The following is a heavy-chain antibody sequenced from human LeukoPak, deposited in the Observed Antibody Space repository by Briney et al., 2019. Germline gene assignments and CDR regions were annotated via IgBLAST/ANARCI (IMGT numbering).Heavy chain of an antibody. CDR3: AKGAKYGDYVNYLDY. V-gene: IGHV3-9*03. CDR1: GFTFDDYA. Sequence: GGSLRLSCAASGFTFDDYAMHWVRQAPGKGLEWVSGISWNSGSIGYADSVKGRFTISRDNAKNSLYLQMNSLRAEDMALYYCAKGAKYGDYVNYLDYWGQGTLVTVSS. CDR2: ISWNSGSI. J-gene: IGHJ4*02. D-gene: IGHD4-17*01.